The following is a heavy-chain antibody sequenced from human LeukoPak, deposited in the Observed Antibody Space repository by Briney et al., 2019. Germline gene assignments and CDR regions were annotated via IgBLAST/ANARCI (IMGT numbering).Heavy chain of an antibody. Sequence: GGSLRLSCAASGFSFSIYAIKWVRQAPGKGLEWVAGISYDGSNKYYTDSVKGRFTISRDNSKNTLYLQMNSLRGEDTAVYYCAKSYRPLRYFDWLLHSWGQGNLVTVSS. CDR3: AKSYRPLRYFDWLLHS. V-gene: IGHV3-30*18. CDR2: ISYDGSNK. CDR1: GFSFSIYA. J-gene: IGHJ4*02. D-gene: IGHD3-9*01.